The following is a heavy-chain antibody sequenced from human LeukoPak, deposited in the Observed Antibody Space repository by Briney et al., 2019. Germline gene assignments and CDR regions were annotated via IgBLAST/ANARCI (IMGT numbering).Heavy chain of an antibody. D-gene: IGHD6-13*01. CDR1: GVTFSSYA. V-gene: IGHV3-23*01. CDR2: LSGSGGST. Sequence: PGGSVRLSCAASGVTFSSYAINWVRQAPGKGLQWVSALSGSGGSTYYADPVKGRFTISRDNSKNTLYLQMSSLRAEDTAVYFCAKSSIAAASDYWGQGTLVTVSS. J-gene: IGHJ4*02. CDR3: AKSSIAAASDY.